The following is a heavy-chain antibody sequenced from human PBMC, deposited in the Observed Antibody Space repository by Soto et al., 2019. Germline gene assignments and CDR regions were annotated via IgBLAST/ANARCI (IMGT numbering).Heavy chain of an antibody. Sequence: PGGSLRLSCAASGFTFSSYAMHWVRQAPGKGLEWVTVISYDGNNKYYADSVEGRFTISRDNSKNTLYLQMNSLRTEDTGVYYCARSQQTTVASPIADPWGQGTLVTVSS. CDR1: GFTFSSYA. J-gene: IGHJ5*02. V-gene: IGHV3-30-3*01. D-gene: IGHD4-17*01. CDR2: ISYDGNNK. CDR3: ARSQQTTVASPIADP.